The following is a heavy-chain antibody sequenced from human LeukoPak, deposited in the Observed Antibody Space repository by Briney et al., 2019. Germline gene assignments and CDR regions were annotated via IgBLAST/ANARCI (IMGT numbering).Heavy chain of an antibody. Sequence: GGSLRLSCAASGFTFSSYSMNWVRQAPGKGLEWVSSISSSSSYIYYADSVKGRFTISRDNAKNSLYLQMNSLRAEDTAVYYCARDRGPEGFGVSNWFDPWGQGTLVTVSS. J-gene: IGHJ5*02. CDR1: GFTFSSYS. CDR3: ARDRGPEGFGVSNWFDP. D-gene: IGHD3-16*01. V-gene: IGHV3-21*01. CDR2: ISSSSSYI.